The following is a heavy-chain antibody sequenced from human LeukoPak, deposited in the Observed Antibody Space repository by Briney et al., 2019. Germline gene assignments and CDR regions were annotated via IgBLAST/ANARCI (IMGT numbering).Heavy chain of an antibody. CDR3: AKPLNSGSYPDAFDI. CDR2: ISGSGGST. Sequence: GGSLRLSCAASGFTFSGYAMCWVRQAPGKGLEWVSAISGSGGSTYYSDSVKGRFTISRDNSKNTLYLQMNSLRAEDTAVYYCAKPLNSGSYPDAFDIWGQGTMVTVSS. V-gene: IGHV3-23*01. D-gene: IGHD1-26*01. J-gene: IGHJ3*02. CDR1: GFTFSGYA.